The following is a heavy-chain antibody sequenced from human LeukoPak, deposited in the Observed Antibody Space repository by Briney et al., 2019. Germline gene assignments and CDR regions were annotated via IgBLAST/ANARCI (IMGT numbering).Heavy chain of an antibody. Sequence: GGSLRLSCAASGFTFSSYSMNWVRQAPGKGLEWVSSISSSSSYIYYADSVKGRFTISRDNAKNSLYLQMNSLRAEDTAVYYCARDDSSSFTDYWGQGTLVTVSS. J-gene: IGHJ4*02. D-gene: IGHD6-6*01. V-gene: IGHV3-21*01. CDR1: GFTFSSYS. CDR3: ARDDSSSFTDY. CDR2: ISSSSSYI.